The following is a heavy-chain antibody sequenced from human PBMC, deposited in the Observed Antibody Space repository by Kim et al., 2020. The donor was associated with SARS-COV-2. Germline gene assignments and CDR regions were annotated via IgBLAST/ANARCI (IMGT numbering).Heavy chain of an antibody. Sequence: GGSRRLSCAASGFTFSSYGMHWGRQAPGKGLEWVAVIWYDGSNKYYADSVKGRFTISRDNSKNTLYLQMNSLRAEDTAVYYCARDGGIVVVPAANPRFLEWLSLGAFDIWGQGTMVTVSS. CDR3: ARDGGIVVVPAANPRFLEWLSLGAFDI. CDR2: IWYDGSNK. J-gene: IGHJ3*02. CDR1: GFTFSSYG. D-gene: IGHD2-2*01. V-gene: IGHV3-33*01.